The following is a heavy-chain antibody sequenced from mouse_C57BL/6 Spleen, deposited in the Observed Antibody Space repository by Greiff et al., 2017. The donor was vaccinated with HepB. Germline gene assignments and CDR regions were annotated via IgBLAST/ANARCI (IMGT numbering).Heavy chain of an antibody. D-gene: IGHD2-4*01. CDR1: GFTFSNYW. V-gene: IGHV6-3*01. Sequence: EVKVEESGGGLVQPGGSMKLSCVASGFTFSNYWMNWVRQSPEKGLEWVAQIRLKSDNYATHYAESVKGRFTISRDDSKSSVYLQMNNLRAEDTGIYYCTAYDYGSPFDYWGQGTTLTVSS. J-gene: IGHJ2*01. CDR2: IRLKSDNYAT. CDR3: TAYDYGSPFDY.